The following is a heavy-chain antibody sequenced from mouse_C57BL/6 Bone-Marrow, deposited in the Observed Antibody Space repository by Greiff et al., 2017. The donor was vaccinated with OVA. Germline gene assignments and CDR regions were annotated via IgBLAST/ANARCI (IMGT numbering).Heavy chain of an antibody. V-gene: IGHV1-76*01. CDR3: ARDYSNYGGDY. D-gene: IGHD2-5*01. Sequence: QVQLQQSGAELVRPGASVKLSCKASGYTFTDYYINWVKQRPGQGLAWIARIYPGSGNTYYNEKFKGKATLTAEKSSSTAYMQLSSLTSEDSAVYFCARDYSNYGGDYWGQGTTLTVSS. CDR2: IYPGSGNT. J-gene: IGHJ2*01. CDR1: GYTFTDYY.